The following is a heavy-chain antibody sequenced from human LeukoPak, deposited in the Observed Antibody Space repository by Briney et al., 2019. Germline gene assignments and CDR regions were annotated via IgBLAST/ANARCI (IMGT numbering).Heavy chain of an antibody. J-gene: IGHJ4*02. CDR3: ARDSRGYQTPWWY. V-gene: IGHV4-31*03. CDR2: IYYSGST. Sequence: PSETLSLTCTVSGGSISSGGYYWSWIRQHPGKGLEWIGYIYYSGSTYYNPSLKSRVTISVDTSKNQFSLKLSSVTAADTAVYYCARDSRGYQTPWWYWGQGILVTVSS. D-gene: IGHD5-18*01. CDR1: GGSISSGGYY.